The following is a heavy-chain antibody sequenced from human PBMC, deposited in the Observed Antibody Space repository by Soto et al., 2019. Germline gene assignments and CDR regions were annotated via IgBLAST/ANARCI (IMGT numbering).Heavy chain of an antibody. Sequence: SETLSLTCTVPGGSVNIGTYYWSWIRQPPGKGLEWIGYIYYSGSTNYNPSLKSRVTISVDTSKNQFSLKLSSVTAADTAVYYCARVWHYYDSSGYQKNWFDPWGQGTLVTVSS. V-gene: IGHV4-61*01. D-gene: IGHD3-22*01. CDR1: GGSVNIGTYY. J-gene: IGHJ5*02. CDR2: IYYSGST. CDR3: ARVWHYYDSSGYQKNWFDP.